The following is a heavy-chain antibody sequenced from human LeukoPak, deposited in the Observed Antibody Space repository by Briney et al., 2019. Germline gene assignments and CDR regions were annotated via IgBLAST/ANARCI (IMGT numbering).Heavy chain of an antibody. J-gene: IGHJ5*01. Sequence: GASVKVSCKASGYTFTSYGISWVRQAPGQGLEWMGWISAYNGNTNYAQKLQGRVTMTTDTSTSTAYMELRSLRSDDTAVYYCARGYCSGGSCYHFDSWGQGTLVTVSS. V-gene: IGHV1-18*01. CDR3: ARGYCSGGSCYHFDS. CDR1: GYTFTSYG. CDR2: ISAYNGNT. D-gene: IGHD2-15*01.